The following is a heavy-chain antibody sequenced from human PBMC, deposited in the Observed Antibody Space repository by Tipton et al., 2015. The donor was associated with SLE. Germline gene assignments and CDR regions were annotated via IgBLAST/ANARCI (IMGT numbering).Heavy chain of an antibody. CDR2: TYSGGST. Sequence: GSLRLSCAASGFTVSSNYMSWVRQAPGKGLEWVSVTYSGGSTSFGDSVKGRFTVSRDNPKNMLYLQMNSLTPEDTAVYYCAVGGRYFDYWGQGTLVTVSS. J-gene: IGHJ4*02. CDR1: GFTVSSNY. CDR3: AVGGRYFDY. D-gene: IGHD3-16*01. V-gene: IGHV3-53*05.